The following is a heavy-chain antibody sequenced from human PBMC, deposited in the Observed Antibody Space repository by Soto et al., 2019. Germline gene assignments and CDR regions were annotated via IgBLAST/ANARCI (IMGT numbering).Heavy chain of an antibody. CDR3: AKPLSGSYYY. Sequence: QVQLVESGGGVVQPGRSLRLSCAASGFTFSSYGMHWVRQAPGKGLEWVAFISYDGSNKYYADSVKGRFTISRDNSKNTLYLQMNSLRAEDTAVYYCAKPLSGSYYYWGQGTLVTVSS. CDR2: ISYDGSNK. CDR1: GFTFSSYG. D-gene: IGHD1-26*01. J-gene: IGHJ4*02. V-gene: IGHV3-30*18.